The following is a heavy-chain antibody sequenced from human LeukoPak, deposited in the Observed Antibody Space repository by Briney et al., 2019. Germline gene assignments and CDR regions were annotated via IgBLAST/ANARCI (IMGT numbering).Heavy chain of an antibody. V-gene: IGHV1-69*06. Sequence: ASVKVSCKASGGTFSSYAISWVRQAPGQGLEWMGGIIPIFGTANYAQKFQGRVTITADKSTSTAYMELSSLRSEDTAVYYCARQAWFGESHFDYWGQGTLVTVSS. CDR2: IIPIFGTA. CDR1: GGTFSSYA. J-gene: IGHJ4*02. CDR3: ARQAWFGESHFDY. D-gene: IGHD3-10*01.